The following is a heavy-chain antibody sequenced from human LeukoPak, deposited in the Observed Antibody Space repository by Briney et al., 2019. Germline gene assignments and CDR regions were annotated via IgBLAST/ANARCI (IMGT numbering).Heavy chain of an antibody. D-gene: IGHD6-19*01. J-gene: IGHJ6*03. V-gene: IGHV4-59*01. CDR2: IYYSGST. CDR1: GGSISSYY. CDR3: ARGRPSPSSGWSKSMTYYMDV. Sequence: SETLSLTCTVSGGSISSYYWSWIRQPPGKGLEWIGYIYYSGSTNYNPSLKSRVTISVDTSKNQFSLKLSSVTAADTAVYYCARGRPSPSSGWSKSMTYYMDVWGKGTSVTLSS.